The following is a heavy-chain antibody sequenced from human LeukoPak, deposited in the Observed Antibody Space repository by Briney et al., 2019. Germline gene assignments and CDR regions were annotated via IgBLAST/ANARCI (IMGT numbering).Heavy chain of an antibody. V-gene: IGHV3-74*01. J-gene: IGHJ3*02. D-gene: IGHD2-8*01. CDR3: GRGGNGIDI. CDR2: INSDESNT. Sequence: GGSLRLSCAASGFTFSHYLMHWVRQAPGKGLVWVSRINSDESNTNSYADSVKGRFIISRDNAKNALYLQMNSLRAEDTAVYFCGRGGNGIDIWGQGTTVIVSS. CDR1: GFTFSHYL.